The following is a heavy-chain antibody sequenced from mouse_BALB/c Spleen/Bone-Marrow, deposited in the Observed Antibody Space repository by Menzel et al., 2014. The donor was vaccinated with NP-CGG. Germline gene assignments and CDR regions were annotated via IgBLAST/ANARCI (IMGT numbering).Heavy chain of an antibody. CDR2: IDPANGNT. CDR1: GFNIXDTY. D-gene: IGHD2-1*01. J-gene: IGHJ2*01. Sequence: EVQLQQSGAELVKPGASVKLSCTASGFNIXDTYMHWVKQRPKQGLEWIGRIDPANGNTKFDPKFQGKATITADTSSNTAYLQLSSLTSEDTAVYYCARGNYYFDYWGQGTTLTVSS. V-gene: IGHV14-3*02. CDR3: ARGNYYFDY.